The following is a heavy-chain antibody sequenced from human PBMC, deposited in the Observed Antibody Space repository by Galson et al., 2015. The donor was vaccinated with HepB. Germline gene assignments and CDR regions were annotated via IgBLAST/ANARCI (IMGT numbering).Heavy chain of an antibody. Sequence: SVKVSCKASGFTFSDYYIHWVRQAPGQGLEWMGWINPKSGDTNDARRFRGRVTMTRDTSVNTAFMELSGLRLDDTAVYYCAREMTTMTLLDYWGQGTLVTVSS. D-gene: IGHD4-17*01. J-gene: IGHJ4*02. CDR1: GFTFSDYY. CDR2: INPKSGDT. V-gene: IGHV1-2*02. CDR3: AREMTTMTLLDY.